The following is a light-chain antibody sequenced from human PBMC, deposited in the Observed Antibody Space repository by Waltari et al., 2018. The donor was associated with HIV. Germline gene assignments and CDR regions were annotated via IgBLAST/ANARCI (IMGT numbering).Light chain of an antibody. J-gene: IGLJ2*01. CDR3: AAWDDTLNGL. CDR1: TSNIGTNI. V-gene: IGLV1-44*01. CDR2: SNN. Sequence: QSVLTQPPSASGTPGQNVTISCSGNTSNIGTNIVTWYQQFPGAAPKLLIYSNNRRPSGVPARFSGSKSGTSASLAISGLQSEDEADYFCAAWDDTLNGLFGGGTKLTVL.